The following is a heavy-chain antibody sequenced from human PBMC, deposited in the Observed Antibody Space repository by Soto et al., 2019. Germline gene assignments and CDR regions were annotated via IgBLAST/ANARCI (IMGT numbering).Heavy chain of an antibody. Sequence: PGESLKISCKGSGYNLAGYWIAWVRQMPGKGLELMGIIYPSDSDTRYRPSFQGQVTISAHKSISSAYLQWSSLRASDTAMYYCARGGVSTRTFDYWGQGTPVTVSS. D-gene: IGHD3-3*01. V-gene: IGHV5-51*01. J-gene: IGHJ4*02. CDR3: ARGGVSTRTFDY. CDR2: IYPSDSDT. CDR1: GYNLAGYW.